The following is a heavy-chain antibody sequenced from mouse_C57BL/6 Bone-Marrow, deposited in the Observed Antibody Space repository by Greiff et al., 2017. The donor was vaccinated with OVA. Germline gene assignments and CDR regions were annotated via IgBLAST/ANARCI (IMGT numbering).Heavy chain of an antibody. Sequence: VQLQQSGPELVKPGASVKISCKASGYTFTDYYMNWVKQSHGKSLEWIGDINPNNGGTSYKQKFKGKDTLTVDKSSSTAYMELRSLTSEDSAVYYCARRSPLKGYYWYWDFDVWGTGTTVTVSS. CDR3: ARRSPLKGYYWYWDFDV. CDR1: GYTFTDYY. J-gene: IGHJ1*03. CDR2: INPNNGGT. D-gene: IGHD2-3*01. V-gene: IGHV1-26*01.